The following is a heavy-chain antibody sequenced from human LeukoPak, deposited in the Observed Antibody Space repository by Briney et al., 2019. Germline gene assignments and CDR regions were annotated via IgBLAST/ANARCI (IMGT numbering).Heavy chain of an antibody. CDR3: ARAGSGNYPDV. D-gene: IGHD1-26*01. J-gene: IGHJ4*02. Sequence: GGSLRLSCAASGFTFSSYSMNWVRQAPGKGLEWVSSISSSSGYIYYADSVKGRFTISRDNAKHSLYLQMNSLRAEDTAVYYCARAGSGNYPDVWGQGTLVTVSS. CDR1: GFTFSSYS. CDR2: ISSSSGYI. V-gene: IGHV3-21*01.